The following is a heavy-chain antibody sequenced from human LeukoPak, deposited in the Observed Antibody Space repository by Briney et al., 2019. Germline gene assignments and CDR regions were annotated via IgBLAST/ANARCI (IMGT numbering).Heavy chain of an antibody. Sequence: GGSLRLSCAAPGFMFHDYAIHWVRQAPGKGLEWVSLISGDGGSTFYADSVKGRFTISRDNSKNSLYLQMSSLRSEDTALYYCARESGSSGWYDYWGQGTLVTVSS. CDR3: ARESGSSGWYDY. CDR2: ISGDGGST. CDR1: GFMFHDYA. D-gene: IGHD6-19*01. J-gene: IGHJ4*02. V-gene: IGHV3-43*02.